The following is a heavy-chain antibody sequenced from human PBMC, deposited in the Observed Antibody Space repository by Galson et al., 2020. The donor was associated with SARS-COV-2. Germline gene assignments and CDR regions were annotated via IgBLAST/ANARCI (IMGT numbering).Heavy chain of an antibody. V-gene: IGHV3-74*01. CDR1: EFNFNSYW. Sequence: ALHGESLKISCVASEFNFNSYWMHWVRQVPGKGLVWVARINSEGNSTNYADSVRGRFTVSRDNAKNTLFLQINSLRVDDTAVYFCARHSSLDMWGQGTMVTVS. CDR2: INSEGNST. CDR3: ARHSSLDM. J-gene: IGHJ3*02. D-gene: IGHD1-26*01.